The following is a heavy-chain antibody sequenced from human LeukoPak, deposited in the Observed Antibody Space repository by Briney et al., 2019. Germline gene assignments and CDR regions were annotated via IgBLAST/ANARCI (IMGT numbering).Heavy chain of an antibody. V-gene: IGHV1-2*02. J-gene: IGHJ4*02. D-gene: IGHD2-2*01. CDR2: INPNSGGT. Sequence: GASVKVSCKASGYTFTSYYMHWVRQAPGQGLEWMGWINPNSGGTNYAQKFQGRVTMTRDTSISTAYMELSRLRSDDTAVYYCARVKGVRSSTICYDYWGQGTLVTVSS. CDR3: ARVKGVRSSTICYDY. CDR1: GYTFTSYY.